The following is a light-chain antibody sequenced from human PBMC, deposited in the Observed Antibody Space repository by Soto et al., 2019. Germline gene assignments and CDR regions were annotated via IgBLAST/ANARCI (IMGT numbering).Light chain of an antibody. V-gene: IGKV3-15*01. J-gene: IGKJ1*01. CDR3: QQYNNWPPET. CDR2: GAS. Sequence: EIVMTQSPATLSVSPGERATLSCRASQSVGSNYLAWYQQKPGQAPRLLIYGASTRATGIPARFSGSGSGTEFTLTISSLQSEDFAVYYCQQYNNWPPETFGQGTKVDIK. CDR1: QSVGSN.